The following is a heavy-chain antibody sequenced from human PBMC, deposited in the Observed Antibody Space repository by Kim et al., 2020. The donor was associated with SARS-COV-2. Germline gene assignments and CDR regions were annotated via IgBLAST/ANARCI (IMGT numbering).Heavy chain of an antibody. CDR2: LSSTGGT. CDR3: ARDGSSSTVGPGIDY. Sequence: GGSLRLSCAASGFAVSATYLSWVRQAPGKGLELVSVLSSTGGTAYVDSVKGRFTISRDNSKNTLYLQMNTLRAEDTAVYYCARDGSSSTVGPGIDYWGQGTLVTVSS. J-gene: IGHJ4*02. D-gene: IGHD1-1*01. V-gene: IGHV3-53*01. CDR1: GFAVSATY.